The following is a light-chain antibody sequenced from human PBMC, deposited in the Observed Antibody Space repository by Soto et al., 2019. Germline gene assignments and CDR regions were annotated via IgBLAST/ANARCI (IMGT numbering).Light chain of an antibody. CDR3: HQYDSYSQT. CDR2: KAS. J-gene: IGKJ1*01. V-gene: IGKV1-5*03. CDR1: QSVSTW. Sequence: DIQMTQSPSTLSASVRDRVTITCRASQSVSTWLAWYQQKPGKAPKLLIYKASNLESGVPSRFSGSGSGTEFTLTISSLQPDDFATYYCHQYDSYSQTFGQGTKVEI.